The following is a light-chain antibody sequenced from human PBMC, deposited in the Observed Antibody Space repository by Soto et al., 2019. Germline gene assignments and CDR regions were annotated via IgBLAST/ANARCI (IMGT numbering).Light chain of an antibody. Sequence: ELVLTQSPGTLSLSPGDSATLSCRASQSVSNNYLAWYQQKPGQAPRLLIYAASNRATGIPDRFSGSGSGTEFTLTIRRLEPEDFAVYYCQQYGSSGTFGQGTKVDIK. CDR3: QQYGSSGT. CDR2: AAS. V-gene: IGKV3-20*01. CDR1: QSVSNNY. J-gene: IGKJ1*01.